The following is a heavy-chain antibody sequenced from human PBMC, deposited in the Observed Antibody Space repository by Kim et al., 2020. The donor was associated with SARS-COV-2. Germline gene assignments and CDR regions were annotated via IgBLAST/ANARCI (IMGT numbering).Heavy chain of an antibody. J-gene: IGHJ3*01. V-gene: IGHV4-39*07. D-gene: IGHD2-21*02. CDR3: ARVKGRYCGGDCYFAFEL. CDR1: GGSVSDPTYY. Sequence: SETLSLTCAVSGGSVSDPTYYWGWIRQPPGKGLEWIGSIYYAGDTFYNPSLKSRVTISVDMSKNQFSLKLSSVTAADTAVYYCARVKGRYCGGDCYFAFELWRQGPMPTVS. CDR2: IYYAGDT.